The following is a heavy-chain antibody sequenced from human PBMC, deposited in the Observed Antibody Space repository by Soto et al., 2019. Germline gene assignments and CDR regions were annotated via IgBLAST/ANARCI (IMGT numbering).Heavy chain of an antibody. Sequence: QVQVVESGGGVVQPGRSLRLSCAASGFTFTNYGMNWVRQAPGKGLQWVAIISYDGNNKHYADSVKGRFTISRDSSRNTVYLEMNSLRAEDTAVYFCAKDLFGLLGSGFDCWGQGTLVTVSS. CDR1: GFTFTNYG. CDR2: ISYDGNNK. J-gene: IGHJ4*02. D-gene: IGHD3-16*01. V-gene: IGHV3-30*18. CDR3: AKDLFGLLGSGFDC.